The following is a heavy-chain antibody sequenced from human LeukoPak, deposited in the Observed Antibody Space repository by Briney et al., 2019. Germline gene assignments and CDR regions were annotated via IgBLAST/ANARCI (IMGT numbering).Heavy chain of an antibody. J-gene: IGHJ4*02. Sequence: PSETLSLTCTVSGGSISSYYWSWIRQPPGKGLEWIGYIYYSGSTNYNPSLKSRFTISVDTSKNQFSLKLSSVTAADTAVYYCAGAPLRQLVRIDYWGQGTLVTVSS. CDR1: GGSISSYY. V-gene: IGHV4-59*08. D-gene: IGHD6-13*01. CDR3: AGAPLRQLVRIDY. CDR2: IYYSGST.